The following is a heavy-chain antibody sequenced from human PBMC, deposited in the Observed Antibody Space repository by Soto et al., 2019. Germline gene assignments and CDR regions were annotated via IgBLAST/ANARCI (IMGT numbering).Heavy chain of an antibody. D-gene: IGHD1-1*01. J-gene: IGHJ6*02. CDR2: IFAGGST. CDR1: GFTVSTNY. Sequence: GGSLRLSGAASGFTVSTNYMSWVRQAPGKGLEWVSVIFAGGSTSYADSVKGRFTISRDNSKNTLFLQMNSLRAQDTAVYFCARDYTNSTFYGMDVWRLGSRVTVSS. V-gene: IGHV3-53*01. CDR3: ARDYTNSTFYGMDV.